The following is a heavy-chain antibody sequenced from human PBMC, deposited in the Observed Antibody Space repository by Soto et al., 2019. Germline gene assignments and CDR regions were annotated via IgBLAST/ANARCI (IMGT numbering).Heavy chain of an antibody. CDR1: VGSISSGDYY. Sequence: SETLSLTCTVSVGSISSGDYYLSWIRQPPGKGLEWIGYIYYSGSTYYNPSLKSRVTISLDTSKNQFSLKLSSVTAADTAVYYCARASYGDSVDYWGQGTLVTVSS. CDR3: ARASYGDSVDY. CDR2: IYYSGST. V-gene: IGHV4-30-4*01. D-gene: IGHD4-17*01. J-gene: IGHJ4*02.